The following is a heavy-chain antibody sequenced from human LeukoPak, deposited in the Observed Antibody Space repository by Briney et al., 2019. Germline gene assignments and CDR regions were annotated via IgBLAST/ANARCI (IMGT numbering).Heavy chain of an antibody. J-gene: IGHJ4*02. CDR3: ARHGYIYGPFDY. CDR1: GGSISSYY. Sequence: SETLSLTCTVSGGSISSYYWSWIRQPPGKGLEWIGYIYYSGSTNYNPSLKSRVTISVDTSKNQFSLKLSSVTAADTAVYHCARHGYIYGPFDYWGQGTLVTVSS. CDR2: IYYSGST. D-gene: IGHD5-18*01. V-gene: IGHV4-59*08.